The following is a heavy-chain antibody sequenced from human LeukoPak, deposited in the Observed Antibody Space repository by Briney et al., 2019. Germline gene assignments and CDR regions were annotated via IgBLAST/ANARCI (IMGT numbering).Heavy chain of an antibody. J-gene: IGHJ4*02. CDR2: IYYSGST. V-gene: IGHV4-39*01. D-gene: IGHD3-10*01. Sequence: KPSETLSLTCTVSGGSISSSSYYWGWIRQPPGKGLEWIGSIYYSGSTYYNTSLKSRGTISLDTSKNQFSLKLSSVTAADTAVYYCASKPGVNSGSYWWYFDYWGQGTLVTVSS. CDR3: ASKPGVNSGSYWWYFDY. CDR1: GGSISSSSYY.